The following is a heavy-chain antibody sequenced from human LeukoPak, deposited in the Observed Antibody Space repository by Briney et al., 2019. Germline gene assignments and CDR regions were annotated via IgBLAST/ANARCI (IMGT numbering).Heavy chain of an antibody. CDR1: GSSFTSYW. CDR3: ARHETGPYFDY. D-gene: IGHD1-1*01. Sequence: GESLKISCQGSGSSFTSYWIGWVRQMPGKGLECMGIIYPGDSDTRYSPSFQGQVTISADKSISTAYLQWSSLKASDTAIYYCARHETGPYFDYWGQGTLVTVSS. CDR2: IYPGDSDT. J-gene: IGHJ4*02. V-gene: IGHV5-51*01.